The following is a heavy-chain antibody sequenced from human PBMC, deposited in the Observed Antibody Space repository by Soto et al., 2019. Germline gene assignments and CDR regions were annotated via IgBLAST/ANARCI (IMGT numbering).Heavy chain of an antibody. CDR2: INGDGSIT. CDR1: GFIFSRSW. CDR3: VRAHCSGDSCQRDFYGMDV. V-gene: IGHV3-74*01. D-gene: IGHD2-15*01. Sequence: PGGSLRLSCVASGFIFSRSWMHWVRHAPGKGLVWVSRINGDGSITDYAEFVKGRFTISRDNAKSTLYLQMNSLRDEDRAVYYCVRAHCSGDSCQRDFYGMDVWGQGTSVTVSS. J-gene: IGHJ6*02.